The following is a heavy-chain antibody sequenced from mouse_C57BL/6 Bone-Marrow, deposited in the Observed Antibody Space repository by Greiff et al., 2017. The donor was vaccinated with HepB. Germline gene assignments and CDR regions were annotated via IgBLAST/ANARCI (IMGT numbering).Heavy chain of an antibody. J-gene: IGHJ4*01. CDR1: GFTFSDYY. Sequence: EVQLVESGGGLVQPGGSLKLSCAASGFTFSDYYMYWVRQTPEKRLEWVAYISNGGGSTYYPDTVKGRFTISRDNAKNTLYLQMSRLKSEDTAMYYCARIYDGYYGYAMDYWGQGTSVTVSS. V-gene: IGHV5-12*01. D-gene: IGHD2-3*01. CDR2: ISNGGGST. CDR3: ARIYDGYYGYAMDY.